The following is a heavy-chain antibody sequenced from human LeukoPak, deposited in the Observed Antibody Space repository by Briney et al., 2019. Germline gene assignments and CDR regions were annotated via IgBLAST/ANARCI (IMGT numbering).Heavy chain of an antibody. D-gene: IGHD3-22*01. V-gene: IGHV3-48*04. CDR2: ISSSSSTI. J-gene: IGHJ1*01. Sequence: GGSLRLSCAASRFSFSTFPMGWVRQAPGKGLEWVSYISSSSSTIYYADSVKGRFTISRDNAKNSLYLQMNSLRAEDTAVYYCARGLYDSGDFQHWGQGTLVTVSS. CDR1: RFSFSTFP. CDR3: ARGLYDSGDFQH.